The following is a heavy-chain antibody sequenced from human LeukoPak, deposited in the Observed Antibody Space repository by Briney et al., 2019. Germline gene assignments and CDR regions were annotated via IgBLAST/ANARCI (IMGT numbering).Heavy chain of an antibody. V-gene: IGHV3-30-3*01. CDR3: ARVDVGSSRDITSRYSYDAFDI. J-gene: IGHJ3*02. D-gene: IGHD5-18*01. CDR1: GFTFSSYA. CDR2: ISYDGSNK. Sequence: GGSLRLSCAASGFTFSSYAMHWVRQAPGKGLEWVAVISYDGSNKYYADSVKGRFTISRDNSKNTLYLQMNSLRAEDTAVYYCARVDVGSSRDITSRYSYDAFDIWGQGTMDTVSS.